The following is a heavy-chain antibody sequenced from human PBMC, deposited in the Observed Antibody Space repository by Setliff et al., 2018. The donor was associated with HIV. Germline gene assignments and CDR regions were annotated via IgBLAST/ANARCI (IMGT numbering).Heavy chain of an antibody. CDR3: ARRKYYYDGSDYSGWFDP. CDR2: IYHNGNT. Sequence: PGGSLRLSCAAFGFTFNNYAMNWVRQPPGKGLEWIGEIYHNGNTNYNPSVRSRVSISEDKSKNQFSLKLRSVTAADTAMYYCARRKYYYDGSDYSGWFDPWGQGTLVTVSS. J-gene: IGHJ5*02. CDR1: GFTFNNYAM. D-gene: IGHD3-22*01. V-gene: IGHV4-4*02.